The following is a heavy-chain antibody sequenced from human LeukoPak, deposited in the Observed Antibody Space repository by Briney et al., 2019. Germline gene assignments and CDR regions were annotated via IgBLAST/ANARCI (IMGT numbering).Heavy chain of an antibody. CDR3: AKGGSYYELDY. V-gene: IGHV3-9*03. CDR1: GFTFEDYA. J-gene: IGHJ4*02. CDR2: ISWNSGSI. Sequence: PGGSLRLSCVASGFTFEDYAMHWVRQAPGKGLEWVSGISWNSGSIGYADSVKGRFTISRDNAKNSLYVQMSSLRAEDMALYYCAKGGSYYELDYWGQGTLVTVSS. D-gene: IGHD1-26*01.